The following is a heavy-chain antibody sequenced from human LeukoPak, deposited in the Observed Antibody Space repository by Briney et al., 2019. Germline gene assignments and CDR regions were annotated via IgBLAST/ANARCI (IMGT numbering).Heavy chain of an antibody. D-gene: IGHD3-10*01. Sequence: GRSLRLSCVASGFTFRSYAMSWVRQAPGKGLEWVSAISGSGGSTYYADSVKGRFTFSRDNSKNALYLQMNSLRAEDTAVYYCAKDHYYGSGSFDYWGQGTLVTVSS. V-gene: IGHV3-23*01. CDR1: GFTFRSYA. J-gene: IGHJ4*02. CDR2: ISGSGGST. CDR3: AKDHYYGSGSFDY.